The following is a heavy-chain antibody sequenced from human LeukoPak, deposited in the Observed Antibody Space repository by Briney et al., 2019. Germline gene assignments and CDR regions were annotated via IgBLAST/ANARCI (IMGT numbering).Heavy chain of an antibody. V-gene: IGHV7-4-1*02. J-gene: IGHJ4*02. CDR2: INTNTGNP. CDR1: GYTFTSYA. CDR3: ARASSSLYTSPFDY. Sequence: ASVKVSCKASGYTFTSYAMNWVRQAPGQGLEWMGWINTNTGNPTYAQGFTGRFVFSLDTSVGTAYLQISSLKAEDTAVYYCARASSSLYTSPFDYWGQGTLVTVSS. D-gene: IGHD6-13*01.